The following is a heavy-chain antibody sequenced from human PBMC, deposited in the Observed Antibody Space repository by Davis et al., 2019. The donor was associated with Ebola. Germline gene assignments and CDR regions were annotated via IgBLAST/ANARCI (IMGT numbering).Heavy chain of an antibody. Sequence: MPSETLSLTCTVSGGSVRSYYWSWIRQSPEKGLEWIGYIYYSGTANYNPSLKSRLTMSVDTSKNQFSLKLSSVTAADTAVYYCARGPLYYYGSGSYYFYWGQGTLVTVSS. CDR3: ARGPLYYYGSGSYYFY. CDR1: GGSVRSYY. CDR2: IYYSGTA. D-gene: IGHD3-10*01. V-gene: IGHV4-59*02. J-gene: IGHJ4*02.